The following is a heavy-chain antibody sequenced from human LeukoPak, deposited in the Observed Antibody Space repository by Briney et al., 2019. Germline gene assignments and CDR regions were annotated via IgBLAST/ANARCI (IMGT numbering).Heavy chain of an antibody. CDR2: IGNSGGST. Sequence: GGSLRLSCADSGFTFSSYAMSWVRQAPGKGLEWVAAIGNSGGSTYYADSVKGRFTISRDNSKNTLYLQMNSLRAEDTAVYYCVRDLGGRSGHWGQGTLVTVSS. J-gene: IGHJ4*02. V-gene: IGHV3-23*01. D-gene: IGHD1-26*01. CDR1: GFTFSSYA. CDR3: VRDLGGRSGH.